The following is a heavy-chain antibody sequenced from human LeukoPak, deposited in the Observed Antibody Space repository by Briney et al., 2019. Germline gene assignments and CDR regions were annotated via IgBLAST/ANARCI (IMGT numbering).Heavy chain of an antibody. CDR3: ARHHSHQFDI. CDR1: GGSISSSNYY. CDR2: IYYSGNT. D-gene: IGHD4-11*01. J-gene: IGHJ3*02. Sequence: SETLSLTCTVSGGSISSSNYYWGWIRQPPGKGLEWIGTIYYSGNTFHNPSLKGRVTISVDTSKNQFSLKLSSVTAADTAVYYCARHHSHQFDIWGQGTMVIVSS. V-gene: IGHV4-39*01.